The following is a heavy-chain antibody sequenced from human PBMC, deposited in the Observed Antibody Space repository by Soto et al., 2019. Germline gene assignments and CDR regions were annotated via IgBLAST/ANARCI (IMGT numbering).Heavy chain of an antibody. CDR2: ISGSGGST. V-gene: IGHV3-23*01. CDR1: GFTFSSYA. Sequence: GGSLRLSCAASGFTFSSYAMSWVRQAPGKGLEWVSVISGSGGSTYYADSVKGRFTISRDNSKNTVYVQMNSLRAEDTAVYYCAKTYYYDSSGHYCHYCGQGTLVTVSS. D-gene: IGHD3-22*01. CDR3: AKTYYYDSSGHYCHY. J-gene: IGHJ4*02.